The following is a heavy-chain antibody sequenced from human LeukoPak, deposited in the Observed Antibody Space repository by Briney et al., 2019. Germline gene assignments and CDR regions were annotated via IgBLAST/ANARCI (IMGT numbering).Heavy chain of an antibody. D-gene: IGHD6-19*01. CDR2: ISGDSNSM. Sequence: GGSLSLSCTASGFTLDDYAVHWVRQAPGKGLEWVSGISGDSNSMGYAHSVKGRFTISRDNAKSSVYLQMNNLRAEDTALYYCAKGGGWFYYFDYWGQGTLVTVSS. CDR1: GFTLDDYA. CDR3: AKGGGWFYYFDY. V-gene: IGHV3-9*01. J-gene: IGHJ4*02.